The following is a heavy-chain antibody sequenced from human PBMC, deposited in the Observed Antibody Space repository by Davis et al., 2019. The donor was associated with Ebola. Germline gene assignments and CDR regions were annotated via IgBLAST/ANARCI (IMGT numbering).Heavy chain of an antibody. J-gene: IGHJ4*02. CDR1: GFTFSYYW. V-gene: IGHV3-74*01. D-gene: IGHD4-17*01. CDR2: INSDGSST. CDR3: TRRRGDYGSGEFDY. Sequence: PSETLSLTCAASGFTFSYYWMHWVRQVPGKGLVWVSHINSDGSSTTYADSVKGRFTISRDNAKSTLYLQMNSLTADDTAVYYCTRRRGDYGSGEFDYWGQGTLVTASS.